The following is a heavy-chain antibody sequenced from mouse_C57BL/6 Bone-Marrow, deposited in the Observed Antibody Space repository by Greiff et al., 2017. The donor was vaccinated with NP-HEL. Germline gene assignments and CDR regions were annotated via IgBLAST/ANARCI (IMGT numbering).Heavy chain of an antibody. D-gene: IGHD1-1*01. CDR1: GFTFSDYG. J-gene: IGHJ3*01. CDR3: ANLHYYGSSSPFAY. Sequence: DVQLVESGGGLVKPGGSLKLSCAASGFTFSDYGMHWVRQAPAKGLEWVAYISSGSSTIYYADTVKGRFTLSRDNAKNTLFLQMTSLRSEDTAMYYCANLHYYGSSSPFAYWGQGTLVTVSA. V-gene: IGHV5-17*01. CDR2: ISSGSSTI.